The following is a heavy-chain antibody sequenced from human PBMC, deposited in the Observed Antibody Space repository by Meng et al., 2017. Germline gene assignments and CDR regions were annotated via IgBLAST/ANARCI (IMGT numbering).Heavy chain of an antibody. D-gene: IGHD1-26*01. Sequence: GQSGVELKKPGASVKVSCKAFGYPFTSYAMNWVRQAPGQGLEWMGWINTNPGNPTYAQGFTGRFVFSLDTSVSTAYLQISSLKAEDTAVYYCAREGRVDFDYWGQGTLVTVSS. CDR3: AREGRVDFDY. J-gene: IGHJ4*02. CDR2: INTNPGNP. V-gene: IGHV7-4-1*02. CDR1: GYPFTSYA.